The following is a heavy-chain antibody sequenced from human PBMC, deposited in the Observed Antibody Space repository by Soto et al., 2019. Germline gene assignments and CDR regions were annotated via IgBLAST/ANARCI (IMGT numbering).Heavy chain of an antibody. CDR3: ARDGGSSGWSYYCDS. Sequence: QVQLVQSGAEVKKPGASVKVSCKASGYTFTSYGISWVRQAPGQGLEWMGWISAYNGNTNYAQKLQGRVTMTTDTSTSRAYMELRGLRSGDTALYYCARDGGSSGWSYYCDSWGQGTLVTVAS. CDR1: GYTFTSYG. CDR2: ISAYNGNT. V-gene: IGHV1-18*04. D-gene: IGHD6-19*01. J-gene: IGHJ4*02.